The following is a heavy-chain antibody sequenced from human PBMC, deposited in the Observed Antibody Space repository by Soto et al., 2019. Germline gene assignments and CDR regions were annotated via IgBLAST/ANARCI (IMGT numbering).Heavy chain of an antibody. Sequence: SETLSLTCAVSGGSISSSNWWSWVRQPPGKGLEWIGEIYHSGSTNYNPSLKSRVTISVDKSKNQFSLKLSSVTAADTAVYYCARGVWIGSGEEYYYYGMDVWGQGTTVTVSS. D-gene: IGHD2-15*01. CDR2: IYHSGST. V-gene: IGHV4-4*02. CDR1: GGSISSSNW. CDR3: ARGVWIGSGEEYYYYGMDV. J-gene: IGHJ6*02.